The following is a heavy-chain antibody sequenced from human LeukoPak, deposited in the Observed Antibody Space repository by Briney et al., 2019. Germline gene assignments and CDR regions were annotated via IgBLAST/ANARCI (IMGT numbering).Heavy chain of an antibody. Sequence: ASVKVSCKASGYTFTSYDINWVRQAPGQGLEWMGWINPNSGGTNYAQKFQGRVTMTRDTSISTAYMELSRLRSDDTAVYYCARGTMVRGVIITEGYWGQGTLVTVSS. CDR2: INPNSGGT. D-gene: IGHD3-10*01. CDR3: ARGTMVRGVIITEGY. V-gene: IGHV1-2*02. J-gene: IGHJ4*02. CDR1: GYTFTSYD.